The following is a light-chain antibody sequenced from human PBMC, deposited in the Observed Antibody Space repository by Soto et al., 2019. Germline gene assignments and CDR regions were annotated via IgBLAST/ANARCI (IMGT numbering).Light chain of an antibody. CDR1: QSVSSN. V-gene: IGKV3-20*01. CDR2: LAS. Sequence: EVVMTPSPATLSVSLLYIANLSFRASQSVSSNLAWYQQTPGQAPRLLIYLASNTATGIPDRFSGSGSGTDFTLTISRLEPEDFAVYYCQNYGSSLWKFGQGTKVDIK. CDR3: QNYGSSLWK. J-gene: IGKJ1*01.